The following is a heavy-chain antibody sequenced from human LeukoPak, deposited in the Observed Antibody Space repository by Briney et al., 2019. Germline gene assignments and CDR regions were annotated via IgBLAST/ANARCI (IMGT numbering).Heavy chain of an antibody. CDR1: GGSISSYY. V-gene: IGHV4-59*01. J-gene: IGHJ4*02. D-gene: IGHD3-22*01. Sequence: SETLSLTCTVSGGSISSYYWSWIRQPPGKGLEWIGYIYYSGSTNYNPSLKSRVTISVDTSKNQFSLKLSSVTAADTAVYYCARFKVVITRGSFDYWGQGTLVTVSS. CDR3: ARFKVVITRGSFDY. CDR2: IYYSGST.